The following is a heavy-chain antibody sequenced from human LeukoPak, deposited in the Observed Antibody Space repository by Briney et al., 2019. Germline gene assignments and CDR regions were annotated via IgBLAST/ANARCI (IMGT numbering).Heavy chain of an antibody. CDR3: ARREAWWKWLPELRQFDS. J-gene: IGHJ4*02. CDR1: GYSISSGYY. CDR2: IYYSGST. D-gene: IGHD6-19*01. V-gene: IGHV4-61*05. Sequence: SETLSLTCTVSGYSISSGYYWGWIRQPPGKGLEWIGYIYYSGSTNYNPSLKSRVTISINTSKNQFSLNLKSVTAADTAVYYCARREAWWKWLPELRQFDSWGQGTLVTVSS.